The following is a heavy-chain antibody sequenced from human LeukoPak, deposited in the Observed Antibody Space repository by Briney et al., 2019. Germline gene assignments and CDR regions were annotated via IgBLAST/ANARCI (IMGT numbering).Heavy chain of an antibody. CDR3: ARGPIVVVPAAVYYYYYGMDV. Sequence: SETLSLTCTVSGGSISSYYWSWIRQPAGKGLEWIGHIYTSGSTNYNPSLKSRVTMSVDTSKNQFSLKLSSVTAADTAVYYCARGPIVVVPAAVYYYYYGMDVWGQGTTVTVSS. J-gene: IGHJ6*02. D-gene: IGHD2-2*01. V-gene: IGHV4-4*07. CDR2: IYTSGST. CDR1: GGSISSYY.